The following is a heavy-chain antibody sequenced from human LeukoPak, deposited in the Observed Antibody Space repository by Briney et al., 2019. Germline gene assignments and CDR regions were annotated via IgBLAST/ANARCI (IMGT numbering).Heavy chain of an antibody. V-gene: IGHV3-9*01. CDR1: GFTFDDYA. CDR3: AKDPTSGSYDLGAFDI. J-gene: IGHJ3*02. D-gene: IGHD1-26*01. CDR2: ISWNSGSI. Sequence: GRSLRLSCAASGFTFDDYAMHWVRQAPGKGLEWVSGISWNSGSIGYADSVKGRFTISRDNAKNSLYLQMNSLRAEDTALCYCAKDPTSGSYDLGAFDIWGQGTMVTVSS.